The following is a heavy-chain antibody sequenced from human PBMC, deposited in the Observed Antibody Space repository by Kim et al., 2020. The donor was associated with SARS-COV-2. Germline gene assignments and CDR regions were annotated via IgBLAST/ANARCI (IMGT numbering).Heavy chain of an antibody. Sequence: SETLSLTCSVYGESFTGYYWSWISQPPGAGLEWIGEINHSGSTEYNSSLKSRVTISRDTSKKQFSLRVKSVTAADTAIYYCARGGIAILSNYYYGLDVWGQGTTVTVSS. J-gene: IGHJ6*02. D-gene: IGHD3-3*01. CDR2: INHSGST. CDR3: ARGGIAILSNYYYGLDV. CDR1: GESFTGYY. V-gene: IGHV4-34*01.